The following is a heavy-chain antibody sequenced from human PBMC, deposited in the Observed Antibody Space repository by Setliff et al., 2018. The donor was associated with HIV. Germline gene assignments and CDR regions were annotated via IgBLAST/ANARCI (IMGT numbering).Heavy chain of an antibody. V-gene: IGHV3-30*02. CDR1: GFTFSTYG. J-gene: IGHJ4*02. CDR3: AKDDDGSGSYDY. CDR2: LNNDGSSK. Sequence: GGSLRLSCAASGFTFSTYGLNWVRQAPGKGLEWISYLNNDGSSKYYADSVKGRFTISRDNSKNTLYLQMNSLRAEDTAVYYCAKDDDGSGSYDYWGQGTLVTVSS. D-gene: IGHD3-10*01.